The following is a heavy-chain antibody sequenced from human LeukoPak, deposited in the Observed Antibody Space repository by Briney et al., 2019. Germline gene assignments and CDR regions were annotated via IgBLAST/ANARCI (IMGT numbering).Heavy chain of an antibody. V-gene: IGHV3-30*02. CDR3: ARDLVNYYGSGSPYYFDY. J-gene: IGHJ4*02. Sequence: GGSLRLSCAASGFTFSSYGMHWVRQAPGKGLEWVAFIRYDGSNKYYADSVKGRFTISRDNSKNTLYLQMNSLRAEDTAVYYCARDLVNYYGSGSPYYFDYWGQGTLVTVSS. CDR2: IRYDGSNK. D-gene: IGHD3-10*01. CDR1: GFTFSSYG.